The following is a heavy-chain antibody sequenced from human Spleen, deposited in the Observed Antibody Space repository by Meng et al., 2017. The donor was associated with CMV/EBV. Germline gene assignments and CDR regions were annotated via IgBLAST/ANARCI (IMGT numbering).Heavy chain of an antibody. V-gene: IGHV1-8*01. CDR3: ARGGISGTTYGMDV. CDR2: MNPDNGKT. Sequence: SGYTFNEYEITWVRQANGQGLEWMGWMNPDNGKTRYAQKFKGRVTMTRSTSISTAYMELSSLRSEDTAIYYCARGGISGTTYGMDVWGHGTTVTVSS. D-gene: IGHD1-7*01. CDR1: GYTFNEYE. J-gene: IGHJ6*02.